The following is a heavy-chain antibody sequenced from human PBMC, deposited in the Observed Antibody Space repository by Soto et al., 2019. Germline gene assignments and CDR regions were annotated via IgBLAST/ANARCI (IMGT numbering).Heavy chain of an antibody. Sequence: QVELVESGGGVVQPGRSLRLSCTTSGFDFSSHGYHWVRQVPGKGLEWVSAIWHDGSKKYYVDSVQGRFTVSRDDSESTLYLQMNSLRPEVTAVYHCARDDGITVLKYWGQGALVTVSS. CDR2: IWHDGSKK. V-gene: IGHV3-33*01. CDR1: GFDFSSHG. D-gene: IGHD1-20*01. J-gene: IGHJ4*02. CDR3: ARDDGITVLKY.